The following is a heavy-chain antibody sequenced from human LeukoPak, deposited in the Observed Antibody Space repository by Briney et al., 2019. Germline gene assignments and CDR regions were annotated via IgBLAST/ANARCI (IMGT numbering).Heavy chain of an antibody. V-gene: IGHV1-2*04. J-gene: IGHJ5*02. Sequence: GASVKVSCKASGYTFTGYYMHWVRQAPGQGLEWMGWINPNSGGTNYAQKFQGWVTMTRDTSISTAYMELSRLRSDDTAVYYCARGNGGELVGATHHPRINSKGGPSNWFDPWGQGTLVTVSS. CDR2: INPNSGGT. CDR3: ARGNGGELVGATHHPRINSKGGPSNWFDP. CDR1: GYTFTGYY. D-gene: IGHD1-26*01.